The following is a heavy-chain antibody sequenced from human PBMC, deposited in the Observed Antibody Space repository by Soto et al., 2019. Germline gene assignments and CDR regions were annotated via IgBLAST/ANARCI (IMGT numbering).Heavy chain of an antibody. CDR2: IYYSGST. CDR3: ERVFGFGGMDV. CDR1: GGSISSGGYY. Sequence: PSEILSLTCTVSGGSISSGGYYWSWIRQHPGKGLEWIGYIYYSGSTYYNPSLKSRVTISVDTSKNQFSLKLSSVTAADTAVYYCERVFGFGGMDVWGQGTTVTVS. J-gene: IGHJ6*02. V-gene: IGHV4-31*03. D-gene: IGHD3-10*01.